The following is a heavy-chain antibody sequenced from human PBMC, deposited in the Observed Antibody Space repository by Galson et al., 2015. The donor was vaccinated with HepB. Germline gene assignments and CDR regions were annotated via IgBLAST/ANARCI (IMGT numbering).Heavy chain of an antibody. CDR3: ARGLATAWGLGSGWYPFQVYYGMDV. CDR2: IKQDGSEK. CDR1: GFTFSSYW. D-gene: IGHD6-19*01. J-gene: IGHJ6*02. V-gene: IGHV3-7*03. Sequence: SLRLSCAASGFTFSSYWMSWVRQAPGKGLEWVANIKQDGSEKYYVDSVKGRFTISRDNAKNSLYLQMNSLRAEDTAVYYCARGLATAWGLGSGWYPFQVYYGMDVWGQGTTVTVSS.